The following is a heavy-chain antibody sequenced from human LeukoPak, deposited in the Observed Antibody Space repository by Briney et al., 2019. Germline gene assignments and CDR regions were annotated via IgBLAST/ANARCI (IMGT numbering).Heavy chain of an antibody. CDR3: ARHRYYDFWSGPGDFDY. Sequence: SETLSLTCAVYGGSFSGYYWSWIRQPPGRGLEWIEEINHSGSTNYNPSLKSRVTISVDTSKNQFSLKLSSVTAADTAVYYCARHRYYDFWSGPGDFDYWGQGTLVTVSS. V-gene: IGHV4-34*01. J-gene: IGHJ4*02. D-gene: IGHD3-3*01. CDR2: INHSGST. CDR1: GGSFSGYY.